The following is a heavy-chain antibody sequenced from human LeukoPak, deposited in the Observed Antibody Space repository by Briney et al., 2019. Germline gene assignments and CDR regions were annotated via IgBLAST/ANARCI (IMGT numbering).Heavy chain of an antibody. CDR2: IYTSGST. V-gene: IGHV4-4*07. CDR3: AREAGRIAAAGTRLVDY. D-gene: IGHD6-13*01. J-gene: IGHJ4*02. CDR1: GGSISSYY. Sequence: SETLSLTCTVSGGSISSYYWSWIRQPAGKGLEWIGRIYTSGSTNYNPSLKSRVTMSVDTSKNQFSLKLSSVAAADTAVYYCAREAGRIAAAGTRLVDYWGQGTLVTVSS.